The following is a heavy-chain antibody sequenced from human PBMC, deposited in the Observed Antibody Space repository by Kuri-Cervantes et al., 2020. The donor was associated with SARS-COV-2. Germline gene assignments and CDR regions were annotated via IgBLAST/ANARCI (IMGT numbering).Heavy chain of an antibody. D-gene: IGHD6-19*01. Sequence: SETLSLTCTVSGDPMSSGNYYWSWVRQPPGKGLEWLGSISYTGSAYYNPSLESRVTISVDASKTQFSLKLNSVTAADSALYYCARLAYTSGWYGDHFDYWGQGTLVTVSS. CDR2: ISYTGSA. CDR1: GDPMSSGNYY. J-gene: IGHJ4*02. CDR3: ARLAYTSGWYGDHFDY. V-gene: IGHV4-39*01.